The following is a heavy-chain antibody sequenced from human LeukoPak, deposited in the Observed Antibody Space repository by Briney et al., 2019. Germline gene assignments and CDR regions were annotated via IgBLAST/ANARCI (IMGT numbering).Heavy chain of an antibody. V-gene: IGHV4-59*08. D-gene: IGHD6-13*01. CDR3: ARQTSSWYPEFDY. CDR1: GVSITSYY. CDR2: IYYSGST. J-gene: IGHJ4*02. Sequence: PSETLSLTCAVSGVSITSYYWSWIRQPPGKGLEWIGYIYYSGSTNYNPSLKSRVTISVDTSKNQFSLKLSSVTAADTAVYYCARQTSSWYPEFDYWGQGTLVTVSS.